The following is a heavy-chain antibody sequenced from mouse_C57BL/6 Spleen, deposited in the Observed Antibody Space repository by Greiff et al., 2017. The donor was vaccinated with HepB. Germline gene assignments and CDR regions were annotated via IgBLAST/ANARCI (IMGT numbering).Heavy chain of an antibody. V-gene: IGHV1-82*01. CDR3: APREGKGGSWFAY. Sequence: VKLVESGPELVKPGASVKISCKASGYAFSSSWMNWVKQRPGKGLEWIGRIYPGDGDTNCNGKFKGKATLTADKSSSTAYMQLSSLTSEDSAVYFCAPREGKGGSWFAYWGQGTLVTVSA. CDR1: GYAFSSSW. CDR2: IYPGDGDT. J-gene: IGHJ3*01. D-gene: IGHD1-3*01.